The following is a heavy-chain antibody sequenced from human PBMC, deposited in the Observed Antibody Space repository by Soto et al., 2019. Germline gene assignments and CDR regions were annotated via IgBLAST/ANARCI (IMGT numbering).Heavy chain of an antibody. Sequence: QAQLVQSGAEVKETGSSVKVSCKSSGGNFNTYVITWVRQAPGKGLEWMGGIIPVFRTTMYAQHFEDRVTISADESTTTAYMEVRSLRSEDTTVYYCARGDSRGYYVDVWGQGTTVTVS. CDR3: ARGDSRGYYVDV. CDR2: IIPVFRTT. V-gene: IGHV1-69*12. CDR1: GGNFNTYV. J-gene: IGHJ6*02. D-gene: IGHD1-26*01.